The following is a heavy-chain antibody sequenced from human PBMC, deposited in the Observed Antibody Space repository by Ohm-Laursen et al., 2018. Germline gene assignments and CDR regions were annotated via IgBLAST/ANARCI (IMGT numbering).Heavy chain of an antibody. CDR1: GFTFSISG. D-gene: IGHD1-1*01. V-gene: IGHV3-7*01. CDR2: ISPDGSEK. Sequence: SLRLSCSASGFTFSISGMTWVRQTPEKGLEWVATISPDGSEKFYVDSVEGRFTISRDNAETSLYLQMNSLRAEDTAVYFCSRDHTGSGAFWGRGTLVTVPS. J-gene: IGHJ4*02. CDR3: SRDHTGSGAF.